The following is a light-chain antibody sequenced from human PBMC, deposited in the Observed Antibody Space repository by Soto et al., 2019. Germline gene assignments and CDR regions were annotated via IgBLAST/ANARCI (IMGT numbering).Light chain of an antibody. Sequence: DVQMTQSPSSLSASVGDRVTITCRASHDINSWLAWYQQKPGNAPKSLIYAASSLQTGVPSRFSGSASGTDFTLTISNLQPEDSATYYCQQYNIYPLTFGGGTKVEIK. CDR3: QQYNIYPLT. CDR1: HDINSW. J-gene: IGKJ4*01. CDR2: AAS. V-gene: IGKV1D-16*01.